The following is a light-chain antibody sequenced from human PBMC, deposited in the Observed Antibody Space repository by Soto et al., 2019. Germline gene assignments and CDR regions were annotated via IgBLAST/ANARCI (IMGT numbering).Light chain of an antibody. CDR3: QHYGRSPS. V-gene: IGKV3-20*01. Sequence: ETTLTQSPDTLTLSSGEGATLSCRASQIIGRAYLAWYQQKPGQAPRLLIFGASTRATGTPHSFSGSGSGTDFTLTISALESEDVGVYYCQHYGRSPSFGRGTKVELK. CDR2: GAS. J-gene: IGKJ1*01. CDR1: QIIGRAY.